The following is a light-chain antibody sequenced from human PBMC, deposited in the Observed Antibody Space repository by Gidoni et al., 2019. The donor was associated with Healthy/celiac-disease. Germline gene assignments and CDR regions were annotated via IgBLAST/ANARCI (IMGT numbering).Light chain of an antibody. V-gene: IGKV4-1*01. Sequence: DIVMTQSPDSLAVSLGERATINCKSSQRVLYSSNNKNYLAWYQQKPGQPPKLLIYWASTRESGVPDRVSGSGSGTDFTLTISSLQAEEVAVYYCQQYYSTPYTFXQXTKLXIK. CDR2: WAS. CDR3: QQYYSTPYT. CDR1: QRVLYSSNNKNY. J-gene: IGKJ2*01.